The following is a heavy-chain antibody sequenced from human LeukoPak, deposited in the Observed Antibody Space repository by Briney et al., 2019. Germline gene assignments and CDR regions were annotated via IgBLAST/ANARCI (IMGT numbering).Heavy chain of an antibody. CDR3: AKDRCSNGVGCYYYYMDV. J-gene: IGHJ6*03. CDR2: IQYDGSNA. V-gene: IGHV3-30*02. CDR1: RFTFSSYG. D-gene: IGHD2-8*01. Sequence: GGSLRLSCAASRFTFSSYGMHWVRQAPGKGLEWVAYIQYDGSNAQYADSVKGRFSISRDSSKNILYLQMNSLRAEDTAVYYCAKDRCSNGVGCYYYYMDVWGKGTTVTVSS.